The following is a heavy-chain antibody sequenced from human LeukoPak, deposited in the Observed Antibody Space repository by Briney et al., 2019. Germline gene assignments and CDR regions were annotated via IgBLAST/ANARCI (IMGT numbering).Heavy chain of an antibody. D-gene: IGHD7-27*01. Sequence: PSETLSLTCTVSGGSISSHYWSWIRQPPGKGLEWIGYIYYSGSTNYNPSLKSRVTISVDTSKNQFSLKLSSVTAADTAVYYCARESLAGDFDYWGQGTLVTASS. V-gene: IGHV4-59*11. CDR2: IYYSGST. CDR1: GGSISSHY. CDR3: ARESLAGDFDY. J-gene: IGHJ4*02.